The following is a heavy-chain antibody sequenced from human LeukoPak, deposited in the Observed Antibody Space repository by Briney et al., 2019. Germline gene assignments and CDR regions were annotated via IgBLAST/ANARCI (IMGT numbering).Heavy chain of an antibody. Sequence: SETLSLTCTVSGGSISSYYWSWIRQPPGKGLEWIGYIYYSGSTNYNPSLKSRVTISVDTSKNQFSLKLSSVTAADTAVYYCAREVAAAGTAYFQHWGQGTLVTVSS. CDR2: IYYSGST. D-gene: IGHD6-13*01. V-gene: IGHV4-59*01. J-gene: IGHJ1*01. CDR3: AREVAAAGTAYFQH. CDR1: GGSISSYY.